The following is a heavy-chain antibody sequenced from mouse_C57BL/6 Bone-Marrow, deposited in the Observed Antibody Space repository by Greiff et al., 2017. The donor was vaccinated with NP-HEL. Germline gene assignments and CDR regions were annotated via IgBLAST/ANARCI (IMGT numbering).Heavy chain of an antibody. Sequence: VQLQQSGAELARPGASVKLSCKASGYTFTSYGISWVKQRTGQSLEWIGEIYPRSGNTYYNEKFKGKATLTADKSSSTAYMELRSLTSEDSAVYFCARWAYYSIHWYFDVWGTGTTVTVSS. J-gene: IGHJ1*03. D-gene: IGHD2-5*01. CDR3: ARWAYYSIHWYFDV. V-gene: IGHV1-81*01. CDR2: IYPRSGNT. CDR1: GYTFTSYG.